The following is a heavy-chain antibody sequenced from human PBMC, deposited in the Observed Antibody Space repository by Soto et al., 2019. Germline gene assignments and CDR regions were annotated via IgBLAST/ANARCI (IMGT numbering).Heavy chain of an antibody. Sequence: PSETLSLTCTVSGDSISNYYWSWIRQAPGKGLEWIGFIYHSGNTNYNPSLKSRVTMSIDTSKSQFSLKLNSVTAADTAVYYCARYQAIESSGPFDYWGPGTLVTVSS. CDR2: IYHSGNT. CDR1: GDSISNYY. V-gene: IGHV4-59*01. CDR3: ARYQAIESSGPFDY. D-gene: IGHD6-13*01. J-gene: IGHJ4*02.